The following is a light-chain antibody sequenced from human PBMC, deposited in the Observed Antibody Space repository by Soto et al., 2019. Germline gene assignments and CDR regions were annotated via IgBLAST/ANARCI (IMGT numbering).Light chain of an antibody. Sequence: EIVMTQSPATLSVSPGERATLSCRASQSVGSGLSWYQQKPDQAPRLLIYGASTRATGFPDRFSGSGSGTDFTLTIIRLEPEDFAVYYCQQYDISPWTFGQGTKVDIK. CDR2: GAS. CDR3: QQYDISPWT. V-gene: IGKV3D-15*01. CDR1: QSVGSG. J-gene: IGKJ1*01.